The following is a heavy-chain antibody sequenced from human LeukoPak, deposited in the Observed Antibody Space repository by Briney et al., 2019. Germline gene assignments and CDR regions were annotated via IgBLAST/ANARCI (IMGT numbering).Heavy chain of an antibody. CDR2: IYYSGST. Sequence: PSETLSLTCTVSGGSISSYYWSWIRQPPGKGLEWIGYIYYSGSTYYNPSLKSRVSMSVDTSKNQFSLKLRSVTAADTAVYYCARESMKGVAGTHLLFDYWGQGTLVTVSS. D-gene: IGHD6-19*01. CDR3: ARESMKGVAGTHLLFDY. V-gene: IGHV4-59*12. CDR1: GGSISSYY. J-gene: IGHJ4*02.